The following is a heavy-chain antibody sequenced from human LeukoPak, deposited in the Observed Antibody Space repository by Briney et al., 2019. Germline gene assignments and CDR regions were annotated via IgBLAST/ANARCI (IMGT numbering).Heavy chain of an antibody. V-gene: IGHV1-46*01. CDR1: GYTFPSYD. Sequence: ASVKASCKASGYTFPSYDINWVRQAPGQGLEWMGLINPSGGSTNHAQKFQGRVTMTRDMSTNTVYMELSSLRSEDTAVYYCAREAVTIFGLVRTQTTKRPHRFDPWGQGTLVSVSS. J-gene: IGHJ5*02. D-gene: IGHD3-3*01. CDR3: AREAVTIFGLVRTQTTKRPHRFDP. CDR2: INPSGGST.